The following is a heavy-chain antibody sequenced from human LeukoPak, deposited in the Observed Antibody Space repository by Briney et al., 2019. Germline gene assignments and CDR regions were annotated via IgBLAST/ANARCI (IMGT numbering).Heavy chain of an antibody. CDR1: GYTFTGYY. CDR3: ASTRGSSWPHAFDI. Sequence: ASVKVSCKASGYTFTGYYMHWVRQAPGQGLEWMGWINPNSGDTNYAQKFQGRVTMTRDTSISTAYMELSRLRSDDTAVYYCASTRGSSWPHAFDIWGQGTTVTVSS. D-gene: IGHD6-13*01. J-gene: IGHJ3*02. CDR2: INPNSGDT. V-gene: IGHV1-2*02.